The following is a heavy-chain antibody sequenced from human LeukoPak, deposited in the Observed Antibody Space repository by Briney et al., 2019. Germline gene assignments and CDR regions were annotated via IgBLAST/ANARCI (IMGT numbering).Heavy chain of an antibody. CDR3: AKTSDISVRYYFDY. Sequence: PGGSLRLSCAASGFTFSNYAMTWVRQAPGKGLEWVSVIGSDSGGIQYADSVKGRFTISRDNSKNTLYLQMSSLRAEDTAVYYCAKTSDISVRYYFDYWGQGTLVAVSS. V-gene: IGHV3-23*01. CDR2: IGSDSGGI. J-gene: IGHJ4*02. D-gene: IGHD3-22*01. CDR1: GFTFSNYA.